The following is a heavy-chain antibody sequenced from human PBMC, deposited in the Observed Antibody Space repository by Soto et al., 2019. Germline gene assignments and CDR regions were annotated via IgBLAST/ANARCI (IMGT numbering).Heavy chain of an antibody. CDR3: ANTYYDFWSGYFWFDP. CDR1: GGSISSSSYY. CDR2: IYYSGST. Sequence: SETLSLTCTVSGGSISSSSYYWGWTRQPPGKGLEWIGSIYYSGSTYYNPSLKSRVTISVDTSKNQFSLKLSSVTAADTAVYYCANTYYDFWSGYFWFDPWGQGTLVTVSS. V-gene: IGHV4-39*01. J-gene: IGHJ5*02. D-gene: IGHD3-3*01.